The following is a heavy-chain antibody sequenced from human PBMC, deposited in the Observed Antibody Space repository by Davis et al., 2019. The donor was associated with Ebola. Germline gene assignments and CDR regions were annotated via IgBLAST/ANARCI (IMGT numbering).Heavy chain of an antibody. V-gene: IGHV4-59*02. CDR1: GGSVSSYY. CDR2: MYYSGST. Sequence: PSETLSLTCTVSGGSVSSYYWSWIRQPPGKGLEWIAYMYYSGSTNYNPSLKSRVTISVDTSKNQFSLKLSSVTAADTAVYYCARHYYDSSGYYYELVLGAFDIWGQGTMVTVSS. D-gene: IGHD3-22*01. J-gene: IGHJ3*02. CDR3: ARHYYDSSGYYYELVLGAFDI.